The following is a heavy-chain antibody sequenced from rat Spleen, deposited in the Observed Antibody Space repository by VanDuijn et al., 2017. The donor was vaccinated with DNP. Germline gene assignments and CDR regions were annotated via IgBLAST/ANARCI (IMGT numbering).Heavy chain of an antibody. V-gene: IGHV5-7*01. CDR3: AGRPPPTRGPFDY. Sequence: EVQLVESGGGLVQPGRSLKLSCAASGFTSRDHNMAWVRQAPKKGLEWVATINYDGSSTYYRDSVKGRFIISRDNTKSTQYLQMDSLRSEDTATYYCAGRPPPTRGPFDYWGQGVMVTVSS. J-gene: IGHJ2*01. CDR2: INYDGSST. D-gene: IGHD1-4*01. CDR1: GFTSRDHN.